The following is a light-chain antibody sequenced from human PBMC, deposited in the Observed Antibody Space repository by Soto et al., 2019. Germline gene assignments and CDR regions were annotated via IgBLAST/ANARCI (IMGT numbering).Light chain of an antibody. CDR1: DSNIGSNY. CDR2: RND. J-gene: IGLJ1*01. Sequence: QSVLTQPPSASGTPGQAVSISCSGSDSNIGSNYVYWYQQVPGMAPKLLIFRNDQRPSGVPDRFSGFKSGTSASLGISGLRPEDEAFYYCAARDDRLNGNLFGTGTQLTVL. CDR3: AARDDRLNGNL. V-gene: IGLV1-47*01.